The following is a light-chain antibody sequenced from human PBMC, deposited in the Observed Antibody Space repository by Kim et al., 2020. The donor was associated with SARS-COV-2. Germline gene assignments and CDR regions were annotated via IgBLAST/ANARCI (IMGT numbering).Light chain of an antibody. CDR1: PSISSW. J-gene: IGKJ1*01. V-gene: IGKV1-5*03. CDR3: QHYLGYLWT. Sequence: STVGGRVTITWRGRPSISSWLGWYSQKKGKAPKLLIYKLSNLENGGPTRFSRSGFWTKFHLPISSPAPDDFATYYRQHYLGYLWTFRQGNKVDIK. CDR2: KLS.